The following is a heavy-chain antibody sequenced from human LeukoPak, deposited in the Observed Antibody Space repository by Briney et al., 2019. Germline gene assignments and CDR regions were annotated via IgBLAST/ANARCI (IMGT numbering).Heavy chain of an antibody. CDR3: ARDYSYNGVGWFDP. CDR1: GGSISSGDYY. D-gene: IGHD5-18*01. CDR2: IYYSGNT. V-gene: IGHV4-30-4*01. Sequence: PSQTLSLTCTVSGGSISSGDYYWSWIRQPPGKGLEWIGYIYYSGNTYYNPSPKSRVTISVDTSKNQFSLKLSSVTAADTAVYYCARDYSYNGVGWFDPWGQGTLVTVSS. J-gene: IGHJ5*02.